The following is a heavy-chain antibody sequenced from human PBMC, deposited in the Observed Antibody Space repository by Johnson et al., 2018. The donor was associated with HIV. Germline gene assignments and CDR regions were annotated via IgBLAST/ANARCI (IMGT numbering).Heavy chain of an antibody. J-gene: IGHJ3*02. CDR2: ISPNGIST. Sequence: VQLVESGGTLVQPEESLRLSCAASGFTFSSYALHWVRQAPGKGLQSVSGISPNGISTYYANSVIGRFTISRDNAKNTVFLQMRRLRAEDTAFYYCARDLRNRQWQRLDAFDIWGQGTMVIVSS. D-gene: IGHD6-19*01. CDR3: ARDLRNRQWQRLDAFDI. V-gene: IGHV3-64*01. CDR1: GFTFSSYA.